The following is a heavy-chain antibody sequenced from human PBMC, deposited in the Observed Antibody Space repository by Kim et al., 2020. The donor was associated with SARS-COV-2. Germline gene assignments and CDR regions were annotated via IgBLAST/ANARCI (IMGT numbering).Heavy chain of an antibody. CDR3: TSGPYYYDSAAYYHDY. J-gene: IGHJ4*02. V-gene: IGHV3-49*03. CDR2: IRSKRYDETT. CDR1: GLNFADYA. Sequence: GGSLRLSCTTSGLNFADYAMSWFRQAPGKGLEWVAFIRSKRYDETTEYAASVKGRFIISRDDSKRIAYLQMNGLKTEDTAVYYCTSGPYYYDSAAYYHDYWGQGTRVTVSA. D-gene: IGHD3-22*01.